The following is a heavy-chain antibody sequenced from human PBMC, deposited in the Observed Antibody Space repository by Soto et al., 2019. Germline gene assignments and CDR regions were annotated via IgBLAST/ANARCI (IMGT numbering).Heavy chain of an antibody. CDR1: GFTFSSYD. D-gene: IGHD4-17*01. CDR2: IGTAGDT. Sequence: EVQLVESGGGLVQPGGSLRLSCAASGFTFSSYDMHSVRQATGKGLEWVSAIGTAGDTYYPGSVKGRFTISRENAENSLYLQMNSLRAGDTAVYYCARAGVYGSFDIWGQGTMVTVSS. CDR3: ARAGVYGSFDI. J-gene: IGHJ3*02. V-gene: IGHV3-13*01.